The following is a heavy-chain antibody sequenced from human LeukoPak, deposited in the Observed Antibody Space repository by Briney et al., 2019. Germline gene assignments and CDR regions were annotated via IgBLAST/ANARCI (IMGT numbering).Heavy chain of an antibody. D-gene: IGHD3-3*01. CDR3: ARDSNYDFWSGPSYYFDY. CDR2: ISSSSYI. J-gene: IGHJ4*02. Sequence: GGSLRLSCAASGFTFSSYSMNWVRQAPGKGLEWVSSISSSSYIYYADSVKGRFTISRDNAKNSLYLQMNSLRAEDTAVYYCARDSNYDFWSGPSYYFDYWGQGTLVTVSS. CDR1: GFTFSSYS. V-gene: IGHV3-21*01.